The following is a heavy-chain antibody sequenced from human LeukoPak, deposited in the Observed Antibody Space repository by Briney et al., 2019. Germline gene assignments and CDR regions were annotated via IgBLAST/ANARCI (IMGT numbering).Heavy chain of an antibody. CDR1: GFTFSSYA. CDR2: ISGSGGST. V-gene: IGHV3-23*01. CDR3: ARFDYGDSLFDY. J-gene: IGHJ4*02. D-gene: IGHD4-17*01. Sequence: GGSLRLSCAASGFTFSSYAMSWVRQAPGKGLEWVSAISGSGGSTYYADSVKGWFTISRDNSKNTLYLQMNSLRAEDTAVYYCARFDYGDSLFDYWGQGTLVTVSS.